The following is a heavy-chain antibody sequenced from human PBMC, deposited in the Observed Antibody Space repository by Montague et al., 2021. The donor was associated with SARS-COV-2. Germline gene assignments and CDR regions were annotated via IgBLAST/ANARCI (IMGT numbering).Heavy chain of an antibody. D-gene: IGHD4-17*01. J-gene: IGHJ4*02. CDR3: AREPDYGDYFDY. V-gene: IGHV4-59*01. CDR1: GGSISSYY. CDR2: IYYSGST. Sequence: SETLSLTCTVSGGSISSYYWSWIRQPPGPGLEWIGYIYYSGSTNYNPYPTSRVTISVDTSKNQFSLKLSSVTAADTAVYYCAREPDYGDYFDYWGQGTLVTVSS.